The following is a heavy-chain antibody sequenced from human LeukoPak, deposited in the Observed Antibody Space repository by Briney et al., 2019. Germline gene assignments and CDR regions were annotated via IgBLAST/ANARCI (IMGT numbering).Heavy chain of an antibody. J-gene: IGHJ6*02. CDR3: VKSHYRGYYGMDV. D-gene: IGHD1-14*01. V-gene: IGHV3-64D*09. Sequence: GGSLRLSCSASGFAFSNYGMHWVRQAPGRGLEYVSAISGNGDSTYYADSVKVRFSISRDNSKNTLYLHMSSLRTEDTAVYFCVKSHYRGYYGMDVWGQGTTVTVSS. CDR2: ISGNGDST. CDR1: GFAFSNYG.